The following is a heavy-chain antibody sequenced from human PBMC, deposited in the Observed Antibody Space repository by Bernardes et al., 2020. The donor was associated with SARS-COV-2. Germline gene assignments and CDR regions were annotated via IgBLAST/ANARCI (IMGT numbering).Heavy chain of an antibody. CDR1: GDSVSSSTW. Sequence: SETLSLTCAVSGDSVSSSTWWIWVRQSPGVGLEYIGETYHTGTTKYKSSLKSRVTLSVDKPNNQFSLTLTSVTAAETAVYYCGGGTNHKFDYWGQGIRVTVPS. J-gene: IGHJ4*02. CDR2: TYHTGTT. D-gene: IGHD1-26*01. CDR3: GGGTNHKFDY. V-gene: IGHV4-4*02.